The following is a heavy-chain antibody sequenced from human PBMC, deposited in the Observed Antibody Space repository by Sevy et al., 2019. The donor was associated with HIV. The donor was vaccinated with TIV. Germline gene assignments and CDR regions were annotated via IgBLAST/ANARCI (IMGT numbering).Heavy chain of an antibody. CDR1: GGSISISSYY. CDR3: ARAFRAVAGSYYFDY. D-gene: IGHD6-19*01. CDR2: FYYSAST. J-gene: IGHJ4*02. V-gene: IGHV4-39*01. Sequence: SETLSLTCTVSGGSISISSYYWGWIRQPSGKGLEWIGSFYYSASTYYNPSLKSRVTISVDTSKNPFSLKLSPVTAADTAVYYCARAFRAVAGSYYFDYWGQGTLVTVSS.